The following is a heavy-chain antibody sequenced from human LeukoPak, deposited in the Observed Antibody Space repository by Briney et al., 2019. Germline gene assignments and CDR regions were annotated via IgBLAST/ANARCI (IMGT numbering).Heavy chain of an antibody. D-gene: IGHD3-16*01. Sequence: GGSLRLSCAASGFTLSTHVMHWVRQAPGKGLEWVAAVSYAGNNDFYADSVKGRFTISGDNSKNTLFLQMNSLRAEDTAVYYCARAGFGFGRFFDYWGQGTLVTVSS. CDR1: GFTLSTHV. CDR3: ARAGFGFGRFFDY. CDR2: VSYAGNND. J-gene: IGHJ4*02. V-gene: IGHV3-30-3*01.